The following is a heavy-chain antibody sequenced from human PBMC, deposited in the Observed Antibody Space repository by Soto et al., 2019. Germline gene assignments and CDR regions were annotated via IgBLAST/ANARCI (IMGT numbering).Heavy chain of an antibody. Sequence: QVQLVESGGGVVQPGRSLRLSCAASGFTFSSYAMHWVRQAPGKGLEWVAGISHDGSKKYYAGSVKGRFTISRDNSKNTLYLQMNSLRAEDTAVYYCARVSRNYYDSNGYYYLGYFDYWGQGTLVTVSS. CDR1: GFTFSSYA. D-gene: IGHD3-22*01. CDR2: ISHDGSKK. J-gene: IGHJ4*02. V-gene: IGHV3-30-3*01. CDR3: ARVSRNYYDSNGYYYLGYFDY.